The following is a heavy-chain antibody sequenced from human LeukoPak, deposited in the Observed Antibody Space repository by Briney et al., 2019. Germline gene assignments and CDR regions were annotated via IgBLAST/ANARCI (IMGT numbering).Heavy chain of an antibody. CDR3: ATADASVVRGVISGMNV. V-gene: IGHV1-24*01. CDR2: FDPEDGET. Sequence: GSVNVSCKVSGYTLTELSMHWVRQAPGKGLEWMGDFDPEDGETLYAQKFQGRVTMTEDTSTETAYMELSSLRSEATAVYYCATADASVVRGVISGMNVWGKGTTVTVS. CDR1: GYTLTELS. J-gene: IGHJ6*04. D-gene: IGHD3-10*01.